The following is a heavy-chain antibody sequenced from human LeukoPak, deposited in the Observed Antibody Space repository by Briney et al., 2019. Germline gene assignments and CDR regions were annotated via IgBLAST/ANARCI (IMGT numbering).Heavy chain of an antibody. V-gene: IGHV4-59*11. CDR1: GGSISSHY. J-gene: IGHJ6*03. CDR3: ARGLSNYGDYYYYYHMDV. D-gene: IGHD4-11*01. CDR2: IYYSGST. Sequence: PSETPSLTCTVSGGSISSHYWSWIRQPPGKGLEWIGYIYYSGSTNYNPSLKSRVTISVDTSKNQFSLKLSSVTAADTAVYYCARGLSNYGDYYYYYHMDVWGKGTTVTVSS.